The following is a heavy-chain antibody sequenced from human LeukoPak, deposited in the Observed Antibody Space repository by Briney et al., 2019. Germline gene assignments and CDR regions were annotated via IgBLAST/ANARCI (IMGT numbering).Heavy chain of an antibody. Sequence: SETLSLTCTVSVGSISTYYWSWIRQPPGKGLERIGYIYYSGSTNYSPSLQSRVTISVDTSRNQFSLRLSSVTAADTAMYYCARSGTKTNGFDYWGQGTLVTVSS. CDR1: VGSISTYY. D-gene: IGHD2-8*01. J-gene: IGHJ4*02. CDR2: IYYSGST. CDR3: ARSGTKTNGFDY. V-gene: IGHV4-59*01.